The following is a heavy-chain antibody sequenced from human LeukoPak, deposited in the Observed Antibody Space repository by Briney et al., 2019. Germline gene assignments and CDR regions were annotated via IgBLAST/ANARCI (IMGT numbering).Heavy chain of an antibody. CDR3: ASKYYYDSSGYGY. V-gene: IGHV4-59*01. CDR1: GGSISTYY. Sequence: SETLSLTCTVSGGSISTYYWNWIRQPPGKGLEWIGYIYYSGSTNYNPSLKSRVTISVDTSKNQFSLKLSSVTAADTAVYYCASKYYYDSSGYGYWGQGTLVTVSS. J-gene: IGHJ4*02. D-gene: IGHD3-22*01. CDR2: IYYSGST.